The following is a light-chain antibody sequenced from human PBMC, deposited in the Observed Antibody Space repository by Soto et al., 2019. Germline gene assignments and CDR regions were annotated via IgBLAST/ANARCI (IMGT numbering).Light chain of an antibody. V-gene: IGKV3-15*01. CDR1: QSVSRY. J-gene: IGKJ5*01. CDR3: QQYNNWPIT. Sequence: EIVMPESKATLSLCAGERASLSCRASQSVSRYLAWYQQKPGQAPRLLIYGASTRATGIPARFSFSGSGTEFTHTFSSLQSEDFAVYYCQQYNNWPITFGQGTRLEIK. CDR2: GAS.